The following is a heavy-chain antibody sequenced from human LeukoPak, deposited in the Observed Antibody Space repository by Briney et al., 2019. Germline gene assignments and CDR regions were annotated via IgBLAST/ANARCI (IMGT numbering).Heavy chain of an antibody. CDR3: ARERMWELLNYFDY. CDR1: GYTFTSYG. CDR2: ISAYNGNT. J-gene: IGHJ4*02. D-gene: IGHD1-26*01. Sequence: ASVTVSCTASGYTFTSYGISWVRQAPGQGLEWMGWISAYNGNTNYAQKLQGRVTMTTDTSTSTAYMELRSLRSDDTAVYYCARERMWELLNYFDYWGQGTLVTVSS. V-gene: IGHV1-18*01.